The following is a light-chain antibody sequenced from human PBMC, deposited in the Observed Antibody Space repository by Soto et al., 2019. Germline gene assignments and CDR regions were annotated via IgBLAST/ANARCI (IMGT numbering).Light chain of an antibody. Sequence: EIVMTQSPATLSVSPGERATLSCRASQSVSSNLAWYQQKPGQAPRLLIYGASTRATGIPARVSGSGSGTEFTLTISSLQSEDFAVYYWQQYNNWWTFGQGTKVDIK. V-gene: IGKV3-15*01. J-gene: IGKJ1*01. CDR1: QSVSSN. CDR2: GAS. CDR3: QQYNNWWT.